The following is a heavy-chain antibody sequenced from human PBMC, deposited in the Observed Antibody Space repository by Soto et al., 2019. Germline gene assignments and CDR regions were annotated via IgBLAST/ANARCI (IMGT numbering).Heavy chain of an antibody. V-gene: IGHV3-33*01. Sequence: QVQLVESGGGAVQPGRSLRLSCAASGFTFSSYGMHWVRQAPGKGLEWVAVIWYDGSNKYYADSVKGRFTISRDNSKNTLYLQMNSLRAEETAVYYCARVYGSGSEPSGYYYYGMDVWGQGTTVTVSS. J-gene: IGHJ6*02. D-gene: IGHD3-10*01. CDR3: ARVYGSGSEPSGYYYYGMDV. CDR1: GFTFSSYG. CDR2: IWYDGSNK.